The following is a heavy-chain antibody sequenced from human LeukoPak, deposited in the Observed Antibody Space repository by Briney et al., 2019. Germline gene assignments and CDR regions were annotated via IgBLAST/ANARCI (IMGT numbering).Heavy chain of an antibody. CDR1: GFSFNRDW. Sequence: GGSLRLSCTASGFSFNRDWMSWVRQAPGKGLEWVANTNEAGNKKYYVDSVKDRFTISRDNTKNSLYLQMNSLRAEDTAVYYCARDADGYEYWGQGTLVTVSS. CDR2: TNEAGNKK. D-gene: IGHD3-22*01. J-gene: IGHJ4*02. CDR3: ARDADGYEY. V-gene: IGHV3-7*03.